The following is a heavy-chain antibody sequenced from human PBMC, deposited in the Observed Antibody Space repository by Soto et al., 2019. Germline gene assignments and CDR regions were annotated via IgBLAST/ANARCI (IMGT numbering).Heavy chain of an antibody. D-gene: IGHD6-13*01. V-gene: IGHV3-23*01. J-gene: IGHJ4*02. CDR3: AKDPGSSWYRDFDY. CDR1: GFTRSSYA. CDR2: ISGSGGST. Sequence: RWSLRLSCAASGFTRSSYAMSWFRQAPGKGLEWVSAISGSGGSTYYADSVKGRFTISRDNSKNTLYLQMNSLRAEDTAVYYCAKDPGSSWYRDFDYWGQGTLVTVSS.